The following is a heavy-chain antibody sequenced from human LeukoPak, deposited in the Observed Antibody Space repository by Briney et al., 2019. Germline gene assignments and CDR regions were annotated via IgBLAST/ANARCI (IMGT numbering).Heavy chain of an antibody. D-gene: IGHD3-10*01. V-gene: IGHV4-61*05. Sequence: SETLSLTCAVSGGSISSSSYYWGWIRQPPGKGLECLGYIYYSGSTNYNPSLKSRVTISVDTFKNQFSLKLSSVTAADTAVYYCARRGGFGELGYYYYYMDVWGKGTTVTISS. J-gene: IGHJ6*03. CDR3: ARRGGFGELGYYYYYMDV. CDR2: IYYSGST. CDR1: GGSISSSSYY.